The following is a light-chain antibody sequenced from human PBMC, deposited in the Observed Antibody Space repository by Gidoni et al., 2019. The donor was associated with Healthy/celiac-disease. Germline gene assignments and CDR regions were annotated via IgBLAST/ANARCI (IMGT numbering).Light chain of an antibody. V-gene: IGLV2-14*01. Sequence: QSALTQPASVSGSPGPSMTISCTGTSSDVGGYNYVSWYQQHPVKAPKLMIYDVSNRPSRVSTRFSGSKSGNTASLTISGLQAEDEADYYCSSYTSSSTLVFGGGTKLTVL. CDR2: DVS. CDR3: SSYTSSSTLV. CDR1: SSDVGGYNY. J-gene: IGLJ3*02.